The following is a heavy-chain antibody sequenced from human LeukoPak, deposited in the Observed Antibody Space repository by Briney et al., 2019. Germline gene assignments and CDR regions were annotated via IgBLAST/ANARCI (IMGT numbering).Heavy chain of an antibody. Sequence: GGSLRLSCEASGFTSSTYWMSWVRQAPGKGLEWVANIKQDGSEKYYVDSVKGRFTISRDNAKNSLYRQMNSLRAEDTAMYYCARDSAGNDYWGQGTLVTVSS. CDR3: ARDSAGNDY. V-gene: IGHV3-7*01. CDR1: GFTSSTYW. CDR2: IKQDGSEK. D-gene: IGHD6-13*01. J-gene: IGHJ4*02.